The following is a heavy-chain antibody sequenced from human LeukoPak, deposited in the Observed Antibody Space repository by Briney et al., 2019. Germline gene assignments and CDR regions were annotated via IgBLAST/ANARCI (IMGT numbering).Heavy chain of an antibody. CDR1: GFTFSSYA. Sequence: GGSLRLSCAASGFTFSSYAMSWVRQAPGKGLEWVSAISSSGGSTYYADSVKGRFTISRDNSKNTLYLQMNSLRAEDTAVYYCAKANLGYCSGGSCYSGPSGMDVWGQGTTVTVSS. J-gene: IGHJ6*02. V-gene: IGHV3-23*01. CDR3: AKANLGYCSGGSCYSGPSGMDV. CDR2: ISSSGGST. D-gene: IGHD2-15*01.